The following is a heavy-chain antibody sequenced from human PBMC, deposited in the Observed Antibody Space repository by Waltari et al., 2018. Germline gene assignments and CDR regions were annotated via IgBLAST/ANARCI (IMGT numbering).Heavy chain of an antibody. Sequence: EVQLVQSGAEVKKPGESLKISCKGSGYSFTSYWLGWVRQMPGKGLEWMGIIYPGDFDTRYSPSFQGQVTISADKSISTAYLQWSSLKASDTAMYYCARVVYDSSGYYYAYFDYWGQGTLVTVSS. CDR3: ARVVYDSSGYYYAYFDY. V-gene: IGHV5-51*01. J-gene: IGHJ4*02. CDR2: IYPGDFDT. D-gene: IGHD3-22*01. CDR1: GYSFTSYW.